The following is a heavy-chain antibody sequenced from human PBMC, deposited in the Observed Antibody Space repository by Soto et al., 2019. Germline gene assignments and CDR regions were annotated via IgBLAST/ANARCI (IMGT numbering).Heavy chain of an antibody. CDR2: INSDGSST. V-gene: IGHV3-74*01. CDR1: GFTFGSYW. Sequence: GGSLTLSCAASGFTFGSYWMHWVRQAPGKGLVWVSRINSDGSSTSYADTVKGRFTISRDNAKNTLYLQMNSLRAEDTAVYYCARVADFWSGYYYGMDVWGQGTTVTVSS. CDR3: ARVADFWSGYYYGMDV. D-gene: IGHD3-3*01. J-gene: IGHJ6*02.